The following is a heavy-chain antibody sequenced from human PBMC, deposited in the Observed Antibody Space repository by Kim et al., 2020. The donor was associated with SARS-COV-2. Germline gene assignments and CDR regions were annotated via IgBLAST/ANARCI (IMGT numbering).Heavy chain of an antibody. CDR2: NK. D-gene: IGHD3-10*01. CDR3: ARTAARGGMDV. J-gene: IGHJ6*02. Sequence: NKYYADSVKGRFTISRDNSKNTLYRQMTSLRAEDTAVYYCARTAARGGMDVWGQGTTVTVSS. V-gene: IGHV3-30*01.